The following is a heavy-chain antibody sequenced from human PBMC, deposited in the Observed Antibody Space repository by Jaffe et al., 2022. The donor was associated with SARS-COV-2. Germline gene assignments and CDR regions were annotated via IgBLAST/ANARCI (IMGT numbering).Heavy chain of an antibody. D-gene: IGHD5-12*01. J-gene: IGHJ4*02. CDR1: AFTFSNYW. CDR3: ARDRGYSGYDFDN. V-gene: IGHV3-7*01. CDR2: INQDGSEK. Sequence: EVQLVESGGGLVQPGGSLRLSCAASAFTFSNYWMSWVRQAPGKGLEWVANINQDGSEKYYVDSVKGRFTISRDNAKNSLYLQMNSLRAEDTALYYCARDRGYSGYDFDNWGQGSLVTVSS.